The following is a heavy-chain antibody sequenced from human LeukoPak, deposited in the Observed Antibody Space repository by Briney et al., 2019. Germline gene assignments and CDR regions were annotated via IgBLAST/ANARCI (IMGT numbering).Heavy chain of an antibody. CDR3: ARGVHAFDI. D-gene: IGHD3-10*01. CDR2: ISYDGSNK. V-gene: IGHV3-30*04. J-gene: IGHJ3*02. CDR1: GFTFSSCA. Sequence: PGGSLRLSCAASGFTFSSCAMHWVRQAPGKGLEWVAVISYDGSNKYYADSVKGRFTISRDNSKNTLYLQMNSLRAEDTAVYYCARGVHAFDIWGQGTMVTVSS.